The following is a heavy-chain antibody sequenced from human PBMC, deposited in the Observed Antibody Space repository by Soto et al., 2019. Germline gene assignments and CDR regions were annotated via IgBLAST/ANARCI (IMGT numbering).Heavy chain of an antibody. J-gene: IGHJ6*02. D-gene: IGHD2-2*01. CDR2: IKSKTDGGTT. CDR3: TTVVVPAAMYYYYGMDV. Sequence: GSLRLSCAASGFTFSDAWMSWVRQAPGKGREWVGRIKSKTDGGTTDYAAPVKGRFTISRDDSKNTLYLQMNSLKTEDTAVYYCTTVVVPAAMYYYYGMDVWGQGTTVTVSS. V-gene: IGHV3-15*01. CDR1: GFTFSDAW.